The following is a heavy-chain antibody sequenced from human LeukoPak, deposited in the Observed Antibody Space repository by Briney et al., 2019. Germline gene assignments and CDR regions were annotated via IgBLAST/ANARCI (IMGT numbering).Heavy chain of an antibody. CDR2: IRYDGSNK. V-gene: IGHV3-30*02. CDR1: GFTFISYG. J-gene: IGHJ6*03. Sequence: GGSLRLSCAASGFTFISYGMHWVRQAPGKGLEWVTFIRYDGSNKYYADSVKGRFIISRDNSKNTLYLQMNSLRAEDTAVYYCAKDTVMVTTIRRVPHYMDVWGKGTTVTISS. D-gene: IGHD5-12*01. CDR3: AKDTVMVTTIRRVPHYMDV.